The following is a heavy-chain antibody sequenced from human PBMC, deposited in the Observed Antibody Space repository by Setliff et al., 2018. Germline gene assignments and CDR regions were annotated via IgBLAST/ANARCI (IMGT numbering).Heavy chain of an antibody. D-gene: IGHD2-15*01. CDR3: ARGLNTESWTPLY. J-gene: IGHJ4*02. Sequence: SETLSLTCSVAGGSMTDFFWHWFRRPPGKGLEWIGYIYTKGGTNYSPSLKSRITMSVDRSRNQFSLTLSSVSAADMAVYYCARGLNTESWTPLYWSPGTLVTVSS. CDR2: IYTKGGT. CDR1: GGSMTDFF. V-gene: IGHV4-4*08.